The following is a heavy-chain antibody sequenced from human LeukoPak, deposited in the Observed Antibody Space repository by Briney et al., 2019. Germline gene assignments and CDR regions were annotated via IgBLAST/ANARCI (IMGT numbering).Heavy chain of an antibody. Sequence: GGSLRLSRAASGFTFSNAWMSWVHQAPGEGLEWVSAISGSVGSTYYADTVKGRFTISRDNSKNTLYLQMNSLRAEDTAVYYCAKEISTPTDWGQGTLVTVSS. CDR2: ISGSVGST. D-gene: IGHD2-15*01. V-gene: IGHV3-23*01. CDR1: GFTFSNAW. J-gene: IGHJ4*02. CDR3: AKEISTPTD.